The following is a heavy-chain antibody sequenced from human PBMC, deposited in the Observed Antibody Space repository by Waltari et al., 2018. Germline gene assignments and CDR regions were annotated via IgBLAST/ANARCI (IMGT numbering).Heavy chain of an antibody. CDR3: ARRRAGAATPNNWLEP. Sequence: QVQLVQSGAGVERPGASMKVSCTASGYTFTAHDINWVRQAPGQGLEGMGWQNPNSGNTGNAPKFQGRVTMTRDTSRTTADMALSSLRSEDTAVYYCARRRAGAATPNNWLEPWGQGTLVIVSS. J-gene: IGHJ5*02. D-gene: IGHD2-15*01. CDR2: QNPNSGNT. V-gene: IGHV1-8*01. CDR1: GYTFTAHD.